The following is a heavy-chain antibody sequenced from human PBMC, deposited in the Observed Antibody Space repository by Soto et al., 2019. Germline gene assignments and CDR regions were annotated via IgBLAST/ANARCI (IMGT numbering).Heavy chain of an antibody. V-gene: IGHV3-23*01. CDR1: GFTFISYA. CDR3: AKDVYSSSPNNWFDP. J-gene: IGHJ5*02. D-gene: IGHD6-13*01. Sequence: GGSLRLSCAASGFTFISYAMSWVRQAPGKGLEWVSAISGSGGSTYYADSVKGRLTISRDNSKNTLYLQMNSLRAEDTAVYYCAKDVYSSSPNNWFDPWGQGTLVTVSS. CDR2: ISGSGGST.